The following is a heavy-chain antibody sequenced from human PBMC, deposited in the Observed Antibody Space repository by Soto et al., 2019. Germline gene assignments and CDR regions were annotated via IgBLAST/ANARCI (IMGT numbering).Heavy chain of an antibody. Sequence: EVQLVESGGGLIQPGGSLRLSCAASGFTVSSNYMSWVRQAPGKGLEWVSVIYSGGSTYYADSVKGRFTISRDNSKNTLYLQMNSLRAEDTAAYYCARDRVESGYPEYFQHWGQGTLVTVPS. D-gene: IGHD3-22*01. CDR1: GFTVSSNY. CDR2: IYSGGST. V-gene: IGHV3-53*01. J-gene: IGHJ1*01. CDR3: ARDRVESGYPEYFQH.